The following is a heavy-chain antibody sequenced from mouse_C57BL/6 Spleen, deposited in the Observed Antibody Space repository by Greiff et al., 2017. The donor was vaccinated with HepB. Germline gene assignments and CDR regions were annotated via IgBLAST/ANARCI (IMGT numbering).Heavy chain of an antibody. CDR1: GFTFSDYG. V-gene: IGHV5-17*01. CDR2: ISSGSSTI. CDR3: ARRDYYGSRGYYAMDY. D-gene: IGHD1-1*01. J-gene: IGHJ4*01. Sequence: EVQLVESGGGLVKPGGSLKLSCAASGFTFSDYGMHWVRQAPEKGLEWVAYISSGSSTIYYADTVKGRFTISRDNAKNTLFLQMTSLRSEDTAMYYCARRDYYGSRGYYAMDYWGQGTSVTVSS.